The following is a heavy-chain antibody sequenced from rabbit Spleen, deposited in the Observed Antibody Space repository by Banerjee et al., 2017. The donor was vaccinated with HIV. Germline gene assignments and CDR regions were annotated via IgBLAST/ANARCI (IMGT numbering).Heavy chain of an antibody. CDR1: GVSLNDKDV. CDR3: ARELVAVIGWNFNL. V-gene: IGHV1S45*01. J-gene: IGHJ4*01. D-gene: IGHD1-1*01. Sequence: QERLVESGGGLVQPEGSLTLPCKASGVSLNDKDVMCWVRQAPGKGLEWIACINIVTGKSVYASWAKGRFTMSRASSTTVTLQMTSLTAADTATYFCARELVAVIGWNFNLWGPGTLVTVS. CDR2: INIVTGKS.